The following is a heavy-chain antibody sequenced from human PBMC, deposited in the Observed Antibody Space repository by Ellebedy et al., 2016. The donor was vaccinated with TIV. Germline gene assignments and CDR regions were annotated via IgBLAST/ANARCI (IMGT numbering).Heavy chain of an antibody. J-gene: IGHJ6*02. V-gene: IGHV3-7*01. CDR1: GFTFSRYW. D-gene: IGHD1-26*01. CDR2: INQDGSEK. Sequence: GESLKISCSASGFTFSRYWMSWVRQAPGKGLDWVANINQDGSEKYYVDSVKGRFTISRDNAKNSLYLQMNSLRAEDTAVYYCASARIVGATGRDMDVWGQGTTVTVSS. CDR3: ASARIVGATGRDMDV.